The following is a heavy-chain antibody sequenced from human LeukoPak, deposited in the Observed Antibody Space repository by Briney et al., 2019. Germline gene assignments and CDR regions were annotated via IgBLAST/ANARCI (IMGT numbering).Heavy chain of an antibody. V-gene: IGHV3-13*01. J-gene: IGHJ4*02. CDR2: IGTGGDT. CDR1: GFTFSAHA. Sequence: PGGSLRLSCAASGFTFSAHAMHWVRQPTGKGLEWVSAIGTGGDTFYPGSVKGRFTIPRENVKNSLYLQMNSLRAEDTAVYYCARQMTPHGNFDYWGQGTLVTVSS. CDR3: ARQMTPHGNFDY. D-gene: IGHD1-26*01.